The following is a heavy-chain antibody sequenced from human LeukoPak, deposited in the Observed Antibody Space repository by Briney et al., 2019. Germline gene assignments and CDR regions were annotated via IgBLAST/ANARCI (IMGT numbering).Heavy chain of an antibody. CDR3: ARGNMIWFGGAS. D-gene: IGHD3-16*01. CDR1: GYTFINYD. CDR2: LNPNSGNR. Sequence: GASVKVSCKASGYTFINYDINWVRQAPGQGLEWIGWLNPNSGNRGFARKFQDRVTLTRDTSISTAYMDLYSLTSEDTAVYYCARGNMIWFGGASWGQGSLVTVSS. V-gene: IGHV1-8*01. J-gene: IGHJ5*02.